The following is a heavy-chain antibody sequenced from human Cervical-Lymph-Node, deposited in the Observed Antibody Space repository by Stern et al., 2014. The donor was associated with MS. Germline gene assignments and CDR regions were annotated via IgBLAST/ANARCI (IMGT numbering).Heavy chain of an antibody. J-gene: IGHJ4*02. Sequence: QVTLRESGPTLVKPTQTLTLTCTLSGLSLNTSGVGVGWIRQPPGRALEWLALIYWDDDERYNSSLKNRRTVTKDTAKNQVVRTLSNMDPVDTATYYCTHSYYSGLGDSWSQGALVTVSS. CDR2: IYWDDDE. CDR3: THSYYSGLGDS. D-gene: IGHD6-19*01. CDR1: GLSLNTSGVG. V-gene: IGHV2-5*02.